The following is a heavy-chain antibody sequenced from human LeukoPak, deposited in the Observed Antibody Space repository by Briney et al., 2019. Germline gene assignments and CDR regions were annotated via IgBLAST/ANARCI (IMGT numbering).Heavy chain of an antibody. CDR2: IIPIFGTA. J-gene: IGHJ4*02. D-gene: IGHD1-26*01. CDR3: ARDSYREYFFDY. Sequence: ASVKVSCKASGGTFSSYAISWVRQAPGQGLEWMGGIIPIFGTANYAQKFQGRVTITADKSTSTAYMELSSLRSEDTAVYYCARDSYREYFFDYWGQGTLVTVSS. V-gene: IGHV1-69*06. CDR1: GGTFSSYA.